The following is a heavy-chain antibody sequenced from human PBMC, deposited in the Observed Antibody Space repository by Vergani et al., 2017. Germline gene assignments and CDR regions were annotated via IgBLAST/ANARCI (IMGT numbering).Heavy chain of an antibody. CDR3: ARVDTXMPATSHFYYMDV. D-gene: IGHD6-25*01. V-gene: IGHV4-31*11. CDR1: GGSISSGDHC. Sequence: QVQLQESGPGVVKPSQTLTLTFAVSGGSISSGDHCWTWIRQRPGKCLEWIGYIFYSGTTYDNPSLRSRLTISVDTSQNQFSLKLRSVTAADTALYYCARVDTXMPATSHFYYMDVWGKGTTVVVSS. J-gene: IGHJ6*03. CDR2: IFYSGTT.